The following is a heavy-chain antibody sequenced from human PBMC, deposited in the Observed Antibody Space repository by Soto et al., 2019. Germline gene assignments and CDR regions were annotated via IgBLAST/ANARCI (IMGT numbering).Heavy chain of an antibody. Sequence: PGESLKISCKASGFTFSSYSLGWVRHMPGKGLQWMGNIFSSDSSAKYSPSFVGQVTISVDRSINTAYLQWSRLKASDTPIYYCGTWRGSSWFDYRGPGTLVTVSS. CDR2: IFSSDSSA. J-gene: IGHJ4*02. CDR1: GFTFSSYS. D-gene: IGHD2-2*01. V-gene: IGHV5-51*01. CDR3: GTWRGSSWFDY.